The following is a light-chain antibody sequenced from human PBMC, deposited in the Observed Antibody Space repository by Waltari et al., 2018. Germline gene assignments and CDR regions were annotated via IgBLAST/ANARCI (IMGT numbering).Light chain of an antibody. CDR2: DAS. J-gene: IGKJ5*01. CDR3: QQYNRWPPIT. V-gene: IGKV3-15*01. CDR1: QSVCSN. Sequence: EIVMTQFPATLAVSPGESATLSCRASQSVCSNVAWYQKKPGQAPRLLIYDASTRATSVPAKFRGSGSGTEFTLTISSLQSEDFAVYYCQQYNRWPPITFGHGTRLEIK.